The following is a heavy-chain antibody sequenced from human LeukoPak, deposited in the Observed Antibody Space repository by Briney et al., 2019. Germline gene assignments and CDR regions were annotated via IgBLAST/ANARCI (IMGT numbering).Heavy chain of an antibody. CDR2: INHSGST. D-gene: IGHD4-17*01. CDR1: GGSLSSSSYC. V-gene: IGHV4-39*07. J-gene: IGHJ4*02. Sequence: SETLSLTCTVSGGSLSSSSYCWGWIRQPPGKGLEWIGEINHSGSTNYNPSLKSRVTISVDTSKNQFSLKLSSVTAADTAVYYCARGKQQYGDYLAGGDYWGQGTLVTVSS. CDR3: ARGKQQYGDYLAGGDY.